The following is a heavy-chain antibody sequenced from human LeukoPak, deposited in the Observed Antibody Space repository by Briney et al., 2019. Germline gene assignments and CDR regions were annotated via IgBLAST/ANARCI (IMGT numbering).Heavy chain of an antibody. Sequence: SETLSLTCTVSGDSISRGGYYWSWIRQHPGKGLEWIGYIYYSGSTHYNPSLKSRVTMSLDTSKNQISLKLSSVTAADTAVYYCARGSDYFDSSSYQEYWGQGTLVTVSS. CDR1: GDSISRGGYY. V-gene: IGHV4-31*03. CDR3: ARGSDYFDSSSYQEY. CDR2: IYYSGST. D-gene: IGHD3-22*01. J-gene: IGHJ4*02.